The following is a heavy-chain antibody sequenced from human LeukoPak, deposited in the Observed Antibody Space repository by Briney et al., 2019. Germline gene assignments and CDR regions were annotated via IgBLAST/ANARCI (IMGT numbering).Heavy chain of an antibody. J-gene: IGHJ4*02. CDR2: IWYDGSNK. CDR1: GFTVSSNY. Sequence: GGSLRLSCAASGFTVSSNYMSWVRQAPGKGLEWVAVIWYDGSNKYYADSVKGRFTISRDNSKNTLYLQMNSLRAEDTAVYYCAAAGYSSGWYNIDYWGQGTLVTVSS. V-gene: IGHV3-33*08. D-gene: IGHD6-19*01. CDR3: AAAGYSSGWYNIDY.